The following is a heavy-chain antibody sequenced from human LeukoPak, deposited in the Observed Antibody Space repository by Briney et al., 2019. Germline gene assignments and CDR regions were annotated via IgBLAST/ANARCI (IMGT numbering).Heavy chain of an antibody. D-gene: IGHD3-22*01. CDR2: IYSGGST. J-gene: IGHJ4*02. CDR3: AIGRYYYDSSGLYYFDY. V-gene: IGHV3-53*01. CDR1: GFTVSSNY. Sequence: GGSLRLSCAASGFTVSSNYMSWVRQAPGKGLEWVSVIYSGGSTYYADSVKGRFTISRDNSKNTLYLQMNSLRAEDTAVYYCAIGRYYYDSSGLYYFDYWGQGTLVTVSS.